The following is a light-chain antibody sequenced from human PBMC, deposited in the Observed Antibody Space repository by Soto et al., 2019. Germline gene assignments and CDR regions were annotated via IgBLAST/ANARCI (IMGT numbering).Light chain of an antibody. Sequence: DIQMTQSPSTLSASVGDRATITCRASQSISSSLAWFQQKPGRAPNLLIYDASSLESGVPSRFSGSGSGTEFALTISSLQPDDFATYYCQQYSSYWTFGQGTKVDIK. CDR1: QSISSS. CDR2: DAS. V-gene: IGKV1-5*01. CDR3: QQYSSYWT. J-gene: IGKJ1*01.